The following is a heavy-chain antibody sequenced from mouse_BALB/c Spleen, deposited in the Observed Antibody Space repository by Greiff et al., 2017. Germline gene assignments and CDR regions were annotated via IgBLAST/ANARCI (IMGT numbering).Heavy chain of an antibody. D-gene: IGHD2-4*01. Sequence: EVQLQQSGAEFVKPGASVKLSCTASGFNIKDTYMHWVKQRPEQGLEWIGRIDPANGNTKYDPKFQGKATITADTSSNTAYLQLSSLTSEDTAVYDCASGDYEGFAYWGQGTLVTVSA. CDR3: ASGDYEGFAY. V-gene: IGHV14-3*02. CDR2: IDPANGNT. J-gene: IGHJ3*01. CDR1: GFNIKDTY.